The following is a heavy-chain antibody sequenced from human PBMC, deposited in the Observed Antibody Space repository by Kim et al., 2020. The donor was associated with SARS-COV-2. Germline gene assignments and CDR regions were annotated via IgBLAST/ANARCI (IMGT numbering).Heavy chain of an antibody. V-gene: IGHV4-59*13. J-gene: IGHJ5*02. Sequence: SETLSLTCTLSGGSMSPYYWSWIRQPPGKGLEWIGYIHYSGATTYNPSLKSRLTISLDTSKKHYSLRLTSVTAADTAMYYCARVDALGVAWFDPWGQGTLVTVSS. CDR3: ARVDALGVAWFDP. CDR2: IHYSGAT. CDR1: GGSMSPYY. D-gene: IGHD3-10*01.